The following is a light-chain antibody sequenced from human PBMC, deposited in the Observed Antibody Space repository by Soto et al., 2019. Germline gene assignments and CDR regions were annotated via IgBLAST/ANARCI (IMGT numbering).Light chain of an antibody. CDR2: GAS. CDR1: QSVSSN. V-gene: IGKV3-20*01. J-gene: IGKJ4*01. Sequence: EIVMTQSPATLSVSPGERATLSCRASQSVSSNLAWYQQEPGQGPRLLIYGASTRATGIPDRFSGSGSGTDFTLTISRLEPEDFAVYYCQQYGSSRTFGGGTKVDIK. CDR3: QQYGSSRT.